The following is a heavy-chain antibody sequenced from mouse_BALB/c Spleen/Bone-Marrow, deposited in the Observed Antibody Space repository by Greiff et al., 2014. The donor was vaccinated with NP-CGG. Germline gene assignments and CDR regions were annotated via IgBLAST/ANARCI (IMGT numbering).Heavy chain of an antibody. Sequence: VQLKESGPELVKPGASMKISCKASGYSFTGYTMNWVKQSHGKNLEWIGLINPYNGGTSYNREFKGKATLTVDKSSSTAYMELLSLASEDSAVYYCARGPHYYGSRDYAMDYWGQGTSVTVSS. CDR3: ARGPHYYGSRDYAMDY. D-gene: IGHD1-1*01. CDR2: INPYNGGT. J-gene: IGHJ4*01. V-gene: IGHV1-18*01. CDR1: GYSFTGYT.